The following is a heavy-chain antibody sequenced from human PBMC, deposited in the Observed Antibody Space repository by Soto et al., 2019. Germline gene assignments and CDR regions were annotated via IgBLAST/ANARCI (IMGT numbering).Heavy chain of an antibody. D-gene: IGHD6-13*01. Sequence: QVQLVESGGGVVQPGRSLRLSCAASGFTFNHNAMHWVRQAAGKGLEWVAQIWYDGSEKYYTDSVKGRFTISRDNFKNTVFLQMDSLRVEDTAVYYCARDRQQQAPYALDVWGQGTTVIVSS. CDR2: IWYDGSEK. CDR1: GFTFNHNA. J-gene: IGHJ6*02. CDR3: ARDRQQQAPYALDV. V-gene: IGHV3-33*01.